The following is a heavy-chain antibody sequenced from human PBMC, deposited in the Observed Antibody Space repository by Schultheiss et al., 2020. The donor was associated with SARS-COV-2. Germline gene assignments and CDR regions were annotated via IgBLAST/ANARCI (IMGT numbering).Heavy chain of an antibody. Sequence: GGSLRLSCAASGFTFSSYSMNWVRQAPGKGLEWVAVIYSGGSTYYADSVKGRFTISRDNSKNTLYLQMNSLRAEDTAVYYCVVRPPTVTTSGSEYFQHWGQGTLVTVSS. CDR1: GFTFSSYS. J-gene: IGHJ1*01. CDR2: IYSGGST. V-gene: IGHV3-66*02. CDR3: VVRPPTVTTSGSEYFQH. D-gene: IGHD4-17*01.